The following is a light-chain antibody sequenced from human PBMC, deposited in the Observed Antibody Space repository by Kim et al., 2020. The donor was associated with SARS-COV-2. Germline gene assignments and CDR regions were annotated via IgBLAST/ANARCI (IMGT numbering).Light chain of an antibody. J-gene: IGKJ4*01. CDR3: QQFKSYPLT. V-gene: IGKV1-9*01. CDR2: LAS. Sequence: ASVGDRVTITCRASQVIGSHLGWHQQKPGKAPKVLIFLASSLQSGVPSRFSGSGSGTEFTLTISSLQPEDFATYYCQQFKSYPLTFGGGTKVDIK. CDR1: QVIGSH.